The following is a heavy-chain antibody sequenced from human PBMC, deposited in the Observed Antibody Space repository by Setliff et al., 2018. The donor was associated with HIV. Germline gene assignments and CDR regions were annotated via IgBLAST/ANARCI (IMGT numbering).Heavy chain of an antibody. V-gene: IGHV4-59*11. CDR2: IYSSGST. CDR3: ARDNGSSGWPLDY. D-gene: IGHD6-19*01. CDR1: GGSISGHY. J-gene: IGHJ4*02. Sequence: SETLSLTCTVSGGSISGHYWSWIRQPPGKGPECIGYIYSSGSTNYNPSLKSRVTISADTSKNQFSLKLTSVTAADTAVYYCARDNGSSGWPLDYWGQGTLVTVSS.